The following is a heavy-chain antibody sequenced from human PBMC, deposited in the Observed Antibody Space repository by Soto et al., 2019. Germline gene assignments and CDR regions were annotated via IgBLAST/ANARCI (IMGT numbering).Heavy chain of an antibody. V-gene: IGHV4-39*01. J-gene: IGHJ5*02. D-gene: IGHD3-22*01. CDR1: GGSILDSTYY. CDR3: ARQASGYYYGWFDP. CDR2: IFYSGGT. Sequence: QLTLQESGPGLVKPSETLSLTCTVSGGSILDSTYYWAWIRQSPGKGLEWIGTIFYSGGTFYTPSLKSRVTMSVDTSNNQFSLKLSSVTAADTAVYYCARQASGYYYGWFDPWGQGTLVTVSS.